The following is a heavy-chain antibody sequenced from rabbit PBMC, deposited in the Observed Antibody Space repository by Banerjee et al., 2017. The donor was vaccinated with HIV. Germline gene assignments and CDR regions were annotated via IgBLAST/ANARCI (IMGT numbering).Heavy chain of an antibody. V-gene: IGHV1S47*01. Sequence: QEQLEESGGGLVKPEGSLTLSCKASGIDFRSYGLSWVRQAPGKGLEWIAYIYPDYGTADYASWVNGRFTISVDNAQNTVFLQMTSLTAADTATYFCARSSYAGSSYWSFNLWGPGTLVTVS. D-gene: IGHD8-1*01. CDR2: IYPDYGTA. CDR3: ARSSYAGSSYWSFNL. CDR1: GIDFRSYG. J-gene: IGHJ4*01.